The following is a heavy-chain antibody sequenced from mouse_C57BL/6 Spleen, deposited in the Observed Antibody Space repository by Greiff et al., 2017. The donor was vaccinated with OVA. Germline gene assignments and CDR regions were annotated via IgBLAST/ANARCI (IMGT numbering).Heavy chain of an antibody. CDR1: GYTFTSYW. V-gene: IGHV1-69*01. CDR3: ARGGSSYVDD. Sequence: QVQLQQPGAELVLPGASVKLSCKASGYTFTSYWMHWVKQRPGQGLEWIGEIDPSDIYTNSNQKFKGKSPLTLDKSSSTAYMQLSSLTSEDSAVYYCARGGSSYVDDWGKGTTRTVSS. J-gene: IGHJ2*01. CDR2: IDPSDIYT. D-gene: IGHD1-1*01.